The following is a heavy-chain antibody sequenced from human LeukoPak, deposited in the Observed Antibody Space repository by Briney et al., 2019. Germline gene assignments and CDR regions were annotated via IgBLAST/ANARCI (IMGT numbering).Heavy chain of an antibody. J-gene: IGHJ4*02. V-gene: IGHV3-7*04. D-gene: IGHD6-19*01. CDR2: IKQDGSEK. CDR3: ASDQWPLPYDY. Sequence: GGSLRLSCAASGFTFSSYWMSWVRQAPGKGLEWVANIKQDGSEKYYVDSVKGRFTISRDNAKNSLYLQMNSLRAEDTAVYYCASDQWPLPYDYWGQGTPVTVSS. CDR1: GFTFSSYW.